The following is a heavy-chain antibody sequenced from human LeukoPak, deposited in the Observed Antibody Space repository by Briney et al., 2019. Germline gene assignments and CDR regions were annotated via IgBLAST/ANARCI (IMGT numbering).Heavy chain of an antibody. CDR3: ATQDGYDNSGHYGY. CDR1: EFTFSGYA. J-gene: IGHJ4*02. CDR2: ISGSGGVT. D-gene: IGHD3-22*01. V-gene: IGHV3-23*01. Sequence: GGSLRLSCATSEFTFSGYAMSWVRQAPGKGLEWVSAISGSGGVTYYADSVKGRFTISRDNSKNTLYLQMNSLRAEDTAVYYCATQDGYDNSGHYGYWGQGTLVTVSS.